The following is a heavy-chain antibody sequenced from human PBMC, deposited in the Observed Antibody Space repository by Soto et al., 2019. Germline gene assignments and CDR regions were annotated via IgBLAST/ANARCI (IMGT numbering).Heavy chain of an antibody. CDR1: GFTFSSYS. J-gene: IGHJ4*02. CDR2: ISSSSSTI. D-gene: IGHD4-17*01. V-gene: IGHV3-48*01. Sequence: GGSLRLSCAASGFTFSSYSMNWVRQAPGKGLEWVSYISSSSSTIYYADSVKGRFTISRDNAKNSLYLQMNSLRAEDTAVYYCTWVDTVTGEDYWGQGTLVTVSS. CDR3: TWVDTVTGEDY.